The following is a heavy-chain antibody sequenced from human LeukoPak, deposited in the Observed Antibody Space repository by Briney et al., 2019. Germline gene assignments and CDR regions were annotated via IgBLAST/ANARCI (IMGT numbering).Heavy chain of an antibody. CDR2: ISGSGAGT. D-gene: IGHD6-13*01. J-gene: IGHJ4*02. CDR3: SNLYSSNY. V-gene: IGHV3-23*01. CDR1: AFTFSTYA. Sequence: GGSLRLSCAASAFTFSTYAMSWVRQAPGMGLGWVSGISGSGAGTYYADSVRGRFTISRDNSKNTLYLQMNSLRAEDTAVYYCSNLYSSNYWGQGTLVTVSS.